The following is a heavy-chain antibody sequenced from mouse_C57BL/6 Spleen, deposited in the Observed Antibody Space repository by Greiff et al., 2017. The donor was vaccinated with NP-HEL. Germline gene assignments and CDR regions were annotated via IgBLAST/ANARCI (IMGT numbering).Heavy chain of an antibody. V-gene: IGHV1-52*01. D-gene: IGHD1-1*01. Sequence: QVQLQQPGAELVRPGSSVKLSCKASGYTFTSYWMHWVKQRPIQGLEWIGNIDPSDSETHYNQKFKDKATLTVDKSSSTAYMQLSSLTSEDSAVYYCLITTVVASRYFDVWGTGTTVTVSS. CDR3: LITTVVASRYFDV. J-gene: IGHJ1*03. CDR2: IDPSDSET. CDR1: GYTFTSYW.